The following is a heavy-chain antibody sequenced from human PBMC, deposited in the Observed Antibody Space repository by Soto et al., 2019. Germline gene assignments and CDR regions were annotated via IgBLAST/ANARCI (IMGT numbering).Heavy chain of an antibody. CDR2: IIPISGTT. D-gene: IGHD3-3*01. CDR3: ARGGPTTTFLGAFITYGMDD. J-gene: IGHJ6*02. V-gene: IGHV1-69*01. Sequence: QVPLVQSGAEVRKPGSSVKVSCKTSGATSNNYVIYWVRQAPGQGREWMGGIIPISGTTKYAQKFQGRVTITADESTSTAYMELSSMRSADTAVYYSARGGPTTTFLGAFITYGMDDWGQGTTVTVSS. CDR1: GATSNNYV.